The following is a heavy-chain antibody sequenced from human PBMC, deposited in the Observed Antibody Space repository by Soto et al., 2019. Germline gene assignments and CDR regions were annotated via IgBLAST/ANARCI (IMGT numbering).Heavy chain of an antibody. D-gene: IGHD6-13*01. Sequence: EVQLLESGGGLVQPGGSLRLSCAASGFTFSNYAMTWVRQAPGKGLEWVSGISGSGSSIYYADSVKGRFTISRDNSKNTLYLPMNSLRAEDTAVYYCAKGGDSSSWKNGFDPWGQGTLVTVSS. V-gene: IGHV3-23*01. CDR1: GFTFSNYA. J-gene: IGHJ5*02. CDR2: ISGSGSSI. CDR3: AKGGDSSSWKNGFDP.